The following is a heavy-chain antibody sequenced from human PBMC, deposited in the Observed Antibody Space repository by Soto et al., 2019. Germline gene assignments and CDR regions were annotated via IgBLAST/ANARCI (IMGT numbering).Heavy chain of an antibody. V-gene: IGHV4-31*03. Sequence: PSETLSLTRTVSAGSISSGNYYWTWIRQRPGKGLEWIGYIFHSGRTYFHPSLKSRVTISVDTSKNQFSLNLSSVTAADTAVYYCARFRATVAYEAFVVWGQGTMGSVSS. CDR1: AGSISSGNYY. J-gene: IGHJ3*01. CDR2: IFHSGRT. CDR3: ARFRATVAYEAFVV. D-gene: IGHD4-17*01.